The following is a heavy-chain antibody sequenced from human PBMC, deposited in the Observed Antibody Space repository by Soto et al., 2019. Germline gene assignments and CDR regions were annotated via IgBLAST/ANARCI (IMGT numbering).Heavy chain of an antibody. V-gene: IGHV3-13*05. CDR2: IGTAGEP. D-gene: IGHD3-22*01. J-gene: IGHJ6*02. Sequence: EDQLVESGGGLVQPGGSLRLSCVASGFILSGYDMHWVRQATGEGLEWVSAIGTAGEPYYSGSVKGRFTISRGNAENSVYLQMNRLRAGDTAVYYCARAGYDSSGYYFYAMDVWGPGTRVAVSS. CDR1: GFILSGYD. CDR3: ARAGYDSSGYYFYAMDV.